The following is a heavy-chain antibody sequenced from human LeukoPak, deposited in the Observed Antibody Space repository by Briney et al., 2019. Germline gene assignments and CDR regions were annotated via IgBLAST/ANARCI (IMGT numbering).Heavy chain of an antibody. CDR1: GGTFSSYA. CDR2: IIPIFGTA. Sequence: VASVKVSCKASGGTFSSYAISWVRQAPGQGLECMGGIIPIFGTANYAQKFQGRVTITADKSTSTAYMELSSLRSEDTAVYYCASPPAAAGYYYYYYMDVWGKGTTVTVSS. V-gene: IGHV1-69*06. CDR3: ASPPAAAGYYYYYYMDV. J-gene: IGHJ6*03. D-gene: IGHD6-13*01.